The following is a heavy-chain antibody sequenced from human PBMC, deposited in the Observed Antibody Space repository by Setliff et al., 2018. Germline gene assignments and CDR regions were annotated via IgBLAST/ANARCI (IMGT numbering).Heavy chain of an antibody. J-gene: IGHJ5*02. CDR1: GASVRSHY. CDR3: ARAGHSYVGYFSS. V-gene: IGHV4-59*02. CDR2: FFYSGDT. D-gene: IGHD5-18*01. Sequence: SETLSLTCTVSGASVRSHYWSWIRQSPEKGLEWIGFFFYSGDTKSNPSLKSRVTMSVDTSQNQFSLKLRSVTAADTAVYFCARAGHSYVGYFSSWGQGTLVTVSS.